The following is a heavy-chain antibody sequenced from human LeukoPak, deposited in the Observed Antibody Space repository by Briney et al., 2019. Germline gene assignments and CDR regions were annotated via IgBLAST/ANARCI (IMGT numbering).Heavy chain of an antibody. V-gene: IGHV3-21*01. CDR3: ARSRNYGSGSYYLFDY. D-gene: IGHD3-10*01. Sequence: GGSLRLSCAASGFTFSSYSMNWVRQAPGKGLEWVSSISSSSSYIYYADSVKGRFTISRDNAKNSLYLQMNSLTAEDTAVYYCARSRNYGSGSYYLFDYWGQGTLVTVSS. J-gene: IGHJ4*02. CDR2: ISSSSSYI. CDR1: GFTFSSYS.